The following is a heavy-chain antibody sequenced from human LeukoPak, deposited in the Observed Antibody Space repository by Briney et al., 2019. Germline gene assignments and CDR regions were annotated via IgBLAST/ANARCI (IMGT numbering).Heavy chain of an antibody. CDR3: ARSSGGDDWHFDL. V-gene: IGHV4-61*02. CDR1: GGSISSGSYY. CDR2: IYTSGST. D-gene: IGHD2-21*02. J-gene: IGHJ2*01. Sequence: SETLSLTCTVSGGSISSGSYYWSWIRQPAGKGLEWIGRIYTSGSTNYNPSLKSRVTISVDTSKNQFSLKLSSVTAADTAVYYCARSSGGDDWHFDLWGRGTLVTVSS.